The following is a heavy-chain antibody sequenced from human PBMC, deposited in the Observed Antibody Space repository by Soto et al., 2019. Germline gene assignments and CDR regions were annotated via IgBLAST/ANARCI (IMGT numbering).Heavy chain of an antibody. Sequence: QVQLVQSGAEVKKPGASVKVSCKASGYTFTGYYMHWVRQAPGQGLEWMGWINPNSGGTNYAQKVQGLVPRGRDTSSSTAYMELSRLRSDDTAVYYCARARVGQFDSWGQGTLFTVSS. V-gene: IGHV1-2*04. CDR3: ARARVGQFDS. D-gene: IGHD2-15*01. CDR2: INPNSGGT. J-gene: IGHJ4*02. CDR1: GYTFTGYY.